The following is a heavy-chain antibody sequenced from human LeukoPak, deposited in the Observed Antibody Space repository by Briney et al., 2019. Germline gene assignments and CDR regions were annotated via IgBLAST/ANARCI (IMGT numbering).Heavy chain of an antibody. CDR2: IGGRGGST. CDR3: AKSVGGTGDPVDY. Sequence: PGGSLRLSCAASGFTFSSHAITWVRQAPGKGLEWVSNIGGRGGSTYYADSVKGRFTISRDNSKNTLYLQMNSLRAEDTAVYYCAKSVGGTGDPVDYWGQGTLVIVSA. D-gene: IGHD6-19*01. J-gene: IGHJ4*02. CDR1: GFTFSSHA. V-gene: IGHV3-23*01.